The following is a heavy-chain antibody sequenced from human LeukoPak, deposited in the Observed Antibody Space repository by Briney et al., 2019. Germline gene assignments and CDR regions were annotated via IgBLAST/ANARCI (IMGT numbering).Heavy chain of an antibody. Sequence: SGGSLRLSCAASGFNFRTYGMHWVRQAPGKGLEWLAIIWHDGSNKYYGDSVKGRFTISRDNSKNTLYLEMNSLRAEDTAVYYCARTWYSSGWYRFDYWGQGALVTVSS. CDR1: GFNFRTYG. D-gene: IGHD6-19*01. CDR2: IWHDGSNK. CDR3: ARTWYSSGWYRFDY. V-gene: IGHV3-33*01. J-gene: IGHJ4*02.